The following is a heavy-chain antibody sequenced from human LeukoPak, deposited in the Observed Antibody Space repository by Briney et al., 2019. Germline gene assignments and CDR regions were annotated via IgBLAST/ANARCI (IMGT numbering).Heavy chain of an antibody. Sequence: SETLSLTCAVYGGSFSGYYWSWIRQPPGKGLEWIGEINHSGSTNYNPSLKSRVTISVDTSKNQFSLKLSSVTAADTAVYYCAGGPDYWGQGTLVTVSS. J-gene: IGHJ4*02. CDR3: AGGPDY. CDR2: INHSGST. V-gene: IGHV4-34*01. CDR1: GGSFSGYY.